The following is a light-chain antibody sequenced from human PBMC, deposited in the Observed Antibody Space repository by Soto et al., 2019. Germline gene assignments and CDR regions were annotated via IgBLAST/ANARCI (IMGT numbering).Light chain of an antibody. J-gene: IGKJ5*01. Sequence: DIQMTQSPSSLSASVGDRVTITCQASQDITNYLNWYQQKPGKAPRLLLYDASSLETGVPSRFSGSGSGTEFTLTISSLQPEDFATFYCQQLNSYPITFGQGTRLEIK. CDR1: QDITNY. CDR3: QQLNSYPIT. CDR2: DAS. V-gene: IGKV1-33*01.